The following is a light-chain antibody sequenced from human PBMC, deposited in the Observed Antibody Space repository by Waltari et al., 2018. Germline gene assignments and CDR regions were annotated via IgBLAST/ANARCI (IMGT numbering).Light chain of an antibody. CDR2: QAS. CDR3: QKYNSYPIT. Sequence: DIQMTQSPSTLSASVGDRVTITCRASQGISSRLAWYQQKPGKAPKLLIHQASSLESGVPPRFSGSGSGTEFTLTISSLQPDDFATYYCQKYNSYPITFGQGTRLEIK. J-gene: IGKJ5*01. CDR1: QGISSR. V-gene: IGKV1-5*03.